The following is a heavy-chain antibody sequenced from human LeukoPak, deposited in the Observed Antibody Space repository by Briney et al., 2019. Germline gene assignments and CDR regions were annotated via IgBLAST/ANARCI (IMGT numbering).Heavy chain of an antibody. CDR1: GYSFTGYH. CDR2: INPNSGDT. D-gene: IGHD2-2*01. CDR3: ARDYCSSTSCLFDY. V-gene: IGHV1-2*06. Sequence: ASVKVSCKASGYSFTGYHMHWVRQAPGQGLEWMGRINPNSGDTNYAQKFQGRVTMTRDTSISTAYMELSRLRSDDTAVYYCARDYCSSTSCLFDYWGQGTLVTVSS. J-gene: IGHJ4*02.